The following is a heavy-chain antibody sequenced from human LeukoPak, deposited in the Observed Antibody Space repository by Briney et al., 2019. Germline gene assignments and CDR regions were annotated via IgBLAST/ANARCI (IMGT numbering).Heavy chain of an antibody. CDR3: ARDLEDYNNYGEMAI. V-gene: IGHV3-21*01. CDR1: GFTFSSYT. Sequence: GGSLRLSCAVSGFTFSSYTMNWVRQAPGKGLEWVSTISTSSSYKYYADSVKGRYTISRDNAKNSLYLQMNSLRAEDTAVYYCARDLEDYNNYGEMAIWGQGTLVTVSS. J-gene: IGHJ4*02. CDR2: ISTSSSYK. D-gene: IGHD4-11*01.